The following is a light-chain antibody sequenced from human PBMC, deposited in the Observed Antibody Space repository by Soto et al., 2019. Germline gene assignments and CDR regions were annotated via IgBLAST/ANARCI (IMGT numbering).Light chain of an antibody. Sequence: IQLTQSPSSLSASVGERVTITCRAGQGISSYLAWYQQKPGKAPKLLIYAASTLQSGVPSRFSGSGSGTDFTLTISSLQPEDFATYYCQQLNSYPPTFGQGTRLEIK. CDR3: QQLNSYPPT. CDR1: QGISSY. V-gene: IGKV1-9*01. J-gene: IGKJ5*01. CDR2: AAS.